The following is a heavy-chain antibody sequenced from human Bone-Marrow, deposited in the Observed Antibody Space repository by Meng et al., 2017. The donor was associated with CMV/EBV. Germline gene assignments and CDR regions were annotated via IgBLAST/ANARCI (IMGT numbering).Heavy chain of an antibody. V-gene: IGHV1-69*10. Sequence: SVKVSCKASGGTFSSYAISWVRQAPGQGLEWMGGSIPILGIANYAQKFQGRVTITADKSTSTAYMELSSLRSEDTAVYYCARNPRLGFFDYWGQGTLVTVSS. CDR3: ARNPRLGFFDY. CDR1: GGTFSSYA. D-gene: IGHD2-21*01. CDR2: SIPILGIA. J-gene: IGHJ4*02.